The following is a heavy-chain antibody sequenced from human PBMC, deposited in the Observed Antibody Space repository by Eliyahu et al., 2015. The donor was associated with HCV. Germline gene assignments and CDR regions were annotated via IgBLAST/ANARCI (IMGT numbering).Heavy chain of an antibody. Sequence: EVQLVESGGGLVKPGGSLRLSCAASGFTFSSYSMNWVRQAPGKGLEWVSSISSSSSYIYYADSVKGRFTISRDNAKNSLYLQMNSLRAEDTAVYYCARGHSGSYDGVDYWGQGTLVTVSS. J-gene: IGHJ4*02. V-gene: IGHV3-21*01. CDR3: ARGHSGSYDGVDY. CDR2: ISSSSSYI. CDR1: GFTFSSYS. D-gene: IGHD1-26*01.